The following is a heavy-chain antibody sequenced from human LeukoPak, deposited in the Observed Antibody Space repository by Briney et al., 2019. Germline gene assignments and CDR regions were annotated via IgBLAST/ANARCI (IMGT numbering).Heavy chain of an antibody. D-gene: IGHD3-16*01. CDR2: INHNGNVN. CDR3: ARGGGLDV. Sequence: GGSLRHSCAASGFTFSSYWMDWARQAPGKGLEWVASINHNGNVNYYVDSVKGRFTISRDNAKNSLYLQMSNLRAEDTAVYFCARGGGLDVWGQGATVTVSS. CDR1: GFTFSSYW. V-gene: IGHV3-7*03. J-gene: IGHJ6*02.